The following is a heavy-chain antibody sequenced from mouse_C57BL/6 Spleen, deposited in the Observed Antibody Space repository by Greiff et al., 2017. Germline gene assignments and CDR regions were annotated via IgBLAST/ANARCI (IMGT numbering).Heavy chain of an antibody. J-gene: IGHJ2*01. CDR2: IYPGDGDT. V-gene: IGHV1-82*01. CDR1: GYAFSSSW. CDR3: ARSGGSSLYYCDY. Sequence: QVQLKESGPELVKPGASVKISCKASGYAFSSSWMNWVKQRPGKGLEWIGRIYPGDGDTNYNGKFKGKATLTADKSSSTAYMQLSSLTSEDSAVYFCARSGGSSLYYCDYWGQGTTLTVSS. D-gene: IGHD1-1*01.